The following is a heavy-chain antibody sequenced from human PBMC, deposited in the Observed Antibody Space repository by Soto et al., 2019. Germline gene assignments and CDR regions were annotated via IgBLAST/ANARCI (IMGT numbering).Heavy chain of an antibody. J-gene: IGHJ4*02. Sequence: EVQLLESGGGLVQPGGSLRLSCAASGFSFSSYAMGWVRQAPGKGLEWVSTISASGVSTYHADSVQGRFTVSRDNSKNTLYLLMSRLRDEDSARYFCARGSEESYPGSRIFDLWGRGTLVTVSS. CDR3: ARGSEESYPGSRIFDL. V-gene: IGHV3-23*01. D-gene: IGHD3-10*01. CDR2: ISASGVST. CDR1: GFSFSSYA.